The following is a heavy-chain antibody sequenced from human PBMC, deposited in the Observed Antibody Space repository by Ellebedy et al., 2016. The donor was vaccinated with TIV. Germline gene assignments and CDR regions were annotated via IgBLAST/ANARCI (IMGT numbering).Heavy chain of an antibody. CDR3: ARMRYCGGDCWYFDY. Sequence: SETLSLTCTVYGGSSSNFSLSWLRQPPGKGLEWIAEIHHSDATDYNPSLKSRVTISVDTSKNQFSLKLSSVTAADTAVYYCARMRYCGGDCWYFDYWGQGTLVTVSS. CDR1: GGSSSNFS. CDR2: IHHSDAT. D-gene: IGHD2-21*02. V-gene: IGHV4-34*01. J-gene: IGHJ4*02.